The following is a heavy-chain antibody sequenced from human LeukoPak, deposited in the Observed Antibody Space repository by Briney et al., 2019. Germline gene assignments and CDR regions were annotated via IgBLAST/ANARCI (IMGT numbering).Heavy chain of an antibody. CDR2: ISSSSSTI. V-gene: IGHV3-48*01. CDR1: GFTFSSYN. D-gene: IGHD6-6*01. Sequence: GGSLRLSCAASGFTFSSYNMNWVRQAPGKGLEWVSYISSSSSTIYYADSVKGRFTISRDNAKNSLYLQMNSLRAEDTAVYYCAKDLYSSSPVYYFDYWGQGTLVTVSS. J-gene: IGHJ4*02. CDR3: AKDLYSSSPVYYFDY.